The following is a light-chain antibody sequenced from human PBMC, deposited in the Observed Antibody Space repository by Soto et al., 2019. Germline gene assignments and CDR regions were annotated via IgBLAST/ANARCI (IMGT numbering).Light chain of an antibody. CDR2: VNI. Sequence: QSVLTQPPSVSGAPGQRITISCTGTSSNIGAGYDVHWYQQLPGTAPKLLIYVNINRPSGVPDRFSGSKSGTSASLTITGLQAEDEADYYCQSYDISLSEGVFGTGTKLTVL. V-gene: IGLV1-40*01. J-gene: IGLJ1*01. CDR1: SSNIGAGYD. CDR3: QSYDISLSEGV.